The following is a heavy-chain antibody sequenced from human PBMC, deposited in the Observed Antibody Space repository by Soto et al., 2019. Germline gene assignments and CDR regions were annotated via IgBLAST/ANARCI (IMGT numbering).Heavy chain of an antibody. D-gene: IGHD4-4*01. J-gene: IGHJ5*02. CDR1: GYTFTNYG. CDR2: INVYNGNT. V-gene: IGHV1-18*01. CDR3: AGDPDSHYNDSHASSYP. Sequence: GASVKVSCKASGYTFTNYGISWVRQAPGQGLEWMGWINVYNGNTKYAQKVQGRVTMTTDTSTSTAYMELRSLRSDDTAVYYCAGDPDSHYNDSHASSYPWGQGTPVTVSS.